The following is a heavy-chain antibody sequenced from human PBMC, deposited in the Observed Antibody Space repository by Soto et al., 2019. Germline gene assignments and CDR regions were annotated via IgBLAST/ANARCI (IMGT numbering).Heavy chain of an antibody. CDR2: INAGNGNT. Sequence: GSSVKVSCKASGYTFTSYAMHWVRQAPGQRLEWMGWINAGNGNTKYSQKFQGRVTITRDTSASTAYMELSSLRSEDTAVYYCNIVVVPAAIDCGGDCYGAFDIWGQGTMVTVSS. J-gene: IGHJ3*02. CDR3: NIVVVPAAIDCGGDCYGAFDI. D-gene: IGHD2-2*02. CDR1: GYTFTSYA. V-gene: IGHV1-3*01.